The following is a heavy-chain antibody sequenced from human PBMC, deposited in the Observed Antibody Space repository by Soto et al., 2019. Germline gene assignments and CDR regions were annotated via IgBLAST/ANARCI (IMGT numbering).Heavy chain of an antibody. CDR1: GYSFTTYW. CDR3: AREKSDLELFNWLDP. V-gene: IGHV5-10-1*01. Sequence: GESLKISCEASGYSFTTYWISWVRQMPGKGLEWMGAIDPRDSYTKYSPSFQGHVTISVDKSISTAYLQWNSLKASDTAIYYCAREKSDLELFNWLDPWGQGTLVTVPQ. J-gene: IGHJ5*02. CDR2: IDPRDSYT. D-gene: IGHD1-7*01.